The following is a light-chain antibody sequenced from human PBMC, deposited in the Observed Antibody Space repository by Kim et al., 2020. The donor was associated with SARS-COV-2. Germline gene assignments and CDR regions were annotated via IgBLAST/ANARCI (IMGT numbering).Light chain of an antibody. CDR1: QNIGSY. CDR2: AAS. CDR3: RQNYNPRT. J-gene: IGKJ1*01. Sequence: DYQMTQSPSSLSASVGDSVTITCRASQNIGSYLNWYQQKPGRAPKLLIFAASSLHSGVPSRFSGSGSGTDFTLTISSLQPEDFAAYYCRQNYNPRTFGQGTKVDIK. V-gene: IGKV1-39*01.